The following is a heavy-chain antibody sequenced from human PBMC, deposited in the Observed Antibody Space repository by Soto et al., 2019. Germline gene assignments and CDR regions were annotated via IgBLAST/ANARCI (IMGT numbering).Heavy chain of an antibody. CDR3: AKDLGPRGIGYFDL. D-gene: IGHD3-16*02. CDR1: GFTFSSYA. J-gene: IGHJ2*01. CDR2: ISGSGGST. V-gene: IGHV3-23*01. Sequence: PVGSLRLSCAASGFTFSSYAMSRVRQAPGKGLEWVSAISGSGGSTYYADSVKGRFTISRDNSKNTLYLQMNSLRAEDTAVYYCAKDLGPRGIGYFDLWGRGTLVTVSS.